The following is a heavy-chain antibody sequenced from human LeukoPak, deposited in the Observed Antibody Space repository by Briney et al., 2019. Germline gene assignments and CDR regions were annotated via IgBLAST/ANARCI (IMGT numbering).Heavy chain of an antibody. V-gene: IGHV4-34*01. CDR1: GGSFSGYY. CDR2: INHGGST. CDR3: AREGNVDTAMVTSGPADY. Sequence: SETLSLTCAVYGGSFSGYYWSWIRQPPGKGLECIGEINHGGSTKYNPSLKSRVTISVDTSKNQFSLKLSSVTAADTAVYYCAREGNVDTAMVTSGPADYWGQGTLVTVSS. J-gene: IGHJ4*02. D-gene: IGHD5-18*01.